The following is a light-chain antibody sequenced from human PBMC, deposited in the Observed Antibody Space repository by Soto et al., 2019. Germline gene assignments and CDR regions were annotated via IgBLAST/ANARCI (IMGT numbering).Light chain of an antibody. CDR3: QHSYSTPRT. V-gene: IGKV1-39*01. J-gene: IGKJ2*01. Sequence: DIQMTQSPSSLSASVGDRVTITCRASQSISSYLNWYQQKPGKAPKLLIYAASSLQSGVPSRFSGSGSGTDFTLTISSLQPEDFATDYCQHSYSTPRTFCQGTKLEIK. CDR1: QSISSY. CDR2: AAS.